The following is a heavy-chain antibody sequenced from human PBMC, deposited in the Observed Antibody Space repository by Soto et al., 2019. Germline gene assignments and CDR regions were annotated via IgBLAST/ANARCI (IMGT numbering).Heavy chain of an antibody. CDR3: ARLKGGSYFDY. J-gene: IGHJ4*02. V-gene: IGHV2-5*02. CDR1: AFSLSTNGVG. D-gene: IGHD3-16*01. Sequence: QITLKESGPPLVKPTQTLTLTCTLSAFSLSTNGVGVGWIRQPPGKALEWLAHIYWDADKRYSPSLKSRLSITKDTSKNQVVLTLTNMDPVDTATYYCARLKGGSYFDYWGQGTLVTVSS. CDR2: IYWDADK.